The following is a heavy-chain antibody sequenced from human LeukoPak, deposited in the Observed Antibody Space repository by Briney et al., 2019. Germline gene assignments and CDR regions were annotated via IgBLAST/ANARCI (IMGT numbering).Heavy chain of an antibody. CDR2: IYPGDSDT. J-gene: IGHJ4*02. Sequence: PGEFLKISCKGSGYSFATYWIGWVRQLPGKGLGWMGIIYPGDSDTRYSPSFQGQVTISADKSISTAFLQWSSLKASDTAMYYCARRGYCGGDCYSDYWGQGTLVTVSS. CDR1: GYSFATYW. V-gene: IGHV5-51*01. D-gene: IGHD2-21*01. CDR3: ARRGYCGGDCYSDY.